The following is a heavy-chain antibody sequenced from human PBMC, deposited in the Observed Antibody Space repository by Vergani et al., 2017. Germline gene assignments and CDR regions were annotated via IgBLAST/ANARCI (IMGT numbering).Heavy chain of an antibody. D-gene: IGHD2-21*01. J-gene: IGHJ3*01. CDR3: ARDGGEYDKDALDV. V-gene: IGHV4-59*12. CDR1: GGSISSYY. CDR2: IYHSGGA. Sequence: LQLQESGPGLMKPSETLSLTCTVSGGSISSYYWSWIRQPPGKGLEWIGNIYHSGGAYYNPSLRSRAIMSVDASKTQFSLNLTSVTAADTAVYYCARDGGEYDKDALDVWGQGTKVTVTS.